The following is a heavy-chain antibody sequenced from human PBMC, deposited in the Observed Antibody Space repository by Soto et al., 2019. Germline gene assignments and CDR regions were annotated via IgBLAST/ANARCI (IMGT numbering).Heavy chain of an antibody. D-gene: IGHD3-10*01. CDR3: AKDRGRFGELPFDN. CDR1: GFTFNNYA. V-gene: IGHV3-23*01. Sequence: EVQLLESGGGLVQPGGSLRLSCAASGFTFNNYAMNWVRQAPGKGLEWVSSISGSGGGTYYADSVKGRFTISRDNSDNTLYLQMNSLRVEDTAVYYCAKDRGRFGELPFDNWGQGTRVTVSS. CDR2: ISGSGGGT. J-gene: IGHJ4*02.